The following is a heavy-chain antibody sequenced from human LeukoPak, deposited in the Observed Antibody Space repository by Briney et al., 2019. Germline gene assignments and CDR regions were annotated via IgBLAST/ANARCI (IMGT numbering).Heavy chain of an antibody. CDR2: ISGSGGST. J-gene: IGHJ3*01. V-gene: IGHV3-23*01. CDR1: GFTFSSYE. CDR3: ASSMGGVSDF. D-gene: IGHD3-3*01. Sequence: GGSLRLSCAASGFTFSSYEMNWVRQAPGKGLEWVSAISGSGGSTYYADSVKGRFTISRDNSKNTLYLQMNSLRAEDTAVYYCASSMGGVSDFWGQGTMVNVSS.